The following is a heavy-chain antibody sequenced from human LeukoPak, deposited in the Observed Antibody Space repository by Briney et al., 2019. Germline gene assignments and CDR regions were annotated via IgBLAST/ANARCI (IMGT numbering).Heavy chain of an antibody. D-gene: IGHD2-15*01. J-gene: IGHJ4*02. CDR3: ARRAGAYSHPYDY. CDR1: GFTLDDYG. Sequence: PGGSLRLSCAASGFTLDDYGMSWVRQAPGKGLEWVSGITWNGGSTGYADSVKGRFTISRDNAKNSLYLQMNSLRAEDTAVYYCARRAGAYSHPYDYWGQGTLVTVSS. V-gene: IGHV3-20*04. CDR2: ITWNGGST.